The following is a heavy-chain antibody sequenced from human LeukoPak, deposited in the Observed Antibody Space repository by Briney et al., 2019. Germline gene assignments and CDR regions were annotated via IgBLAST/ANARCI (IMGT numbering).Heavy chain of an antibody. CDR3: ARRAQGVLDY. Sequence: ASVKVSCKASGYTFTSYYMHRVRQAPGQGLEWMGVINPSGGSTSYAQKFQGRVTMTRDTSTSTVYMELSSLRSEDTAVYYCARRAQGVLDYWGQGTLVTVSS. CDR1: GYTFTSYY. D-gene: IGHD3-10*01. J-gene: IGHJ4*02. CDR2: INPSGGST. V-gene: IGHV1-46*01.